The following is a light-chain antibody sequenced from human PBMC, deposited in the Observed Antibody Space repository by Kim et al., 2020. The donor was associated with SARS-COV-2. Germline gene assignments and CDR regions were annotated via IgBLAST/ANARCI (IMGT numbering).Light chain of an antibody. CDR1: EDVSDY. Sequence: ASLGDRVPSPCQESEDVSDYFNWYHQKPGEAPKVLIREAANLEPGVPSRFSRGGYGTEFSLTTSIVQPEDMGTYYCQQYDAPPFTFGQGTRLEIK. CDR3: QQYDAPPFT. J-gene: IGKJ5*01. V-gene: IGKV1-33*01. CDR2: EAA.